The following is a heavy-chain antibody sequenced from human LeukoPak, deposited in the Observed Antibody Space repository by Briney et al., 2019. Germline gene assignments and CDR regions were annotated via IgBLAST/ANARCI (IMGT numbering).Heavy chain of an antibody. V-gene: IGHV4-59*01. J-gene: IGHJ4*02. CDR2: IYYSGST. D-gene: IGHD3-10*01. CDR1: GGSISSYY. Sequence: SETLSLTCTVSGGSISSYYWSWIRQPPGKGLEWIGYIYYSGSTNYNPSLKSRVTISVDTSKNQFSLKLSSVTAADTAVYYCARDFGPRGIDYWGQGTLVPVSS. CDR3: ARDFGPRGIDY.